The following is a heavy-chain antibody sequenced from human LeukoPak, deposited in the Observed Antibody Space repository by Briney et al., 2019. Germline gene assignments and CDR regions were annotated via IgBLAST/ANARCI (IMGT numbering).Heavy chain of an antibody. V-gene: IGHV1-8*01. D-gene: IGHD2-2*02. CDR3: ARTRRYCSSTSCYTGGGY. CDR1: GYTFTSYD. J-gene: IGHJ4*02. Sequence: ASVKVSCKASGYTFTSYDINWVRQATGQGLEWMGWMNPNSGNTGYAQKFQGRVTMTRNTSISTAYMELSSLRSEDTAVYYCARTRRYCSSTSCYTGGGYWGQGTLVTASS. CDR2: MNPNSGNT.